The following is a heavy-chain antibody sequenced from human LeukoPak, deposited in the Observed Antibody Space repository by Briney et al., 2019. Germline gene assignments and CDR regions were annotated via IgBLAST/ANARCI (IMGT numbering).Heavy chain of an antibody. CDR2: INHSGST. V-gene: IGHV4-34*01. Sequence: SETLSLTCTVSGGSISSHYWSWIPQPPGKGLEWIGEINHSGSTNYNPSLKSRVTISVDTSKNQFSLKLSSVTAADTAVYYYARSSSEYYYDSCGYYYDYWGQGTLVTVSS. D-gene: IGHD3-22*01. CDR3: ARSSSEYYYDSCGYYYDY. CDR1: GGSISSHY. J-gene: IGHJ4*02.